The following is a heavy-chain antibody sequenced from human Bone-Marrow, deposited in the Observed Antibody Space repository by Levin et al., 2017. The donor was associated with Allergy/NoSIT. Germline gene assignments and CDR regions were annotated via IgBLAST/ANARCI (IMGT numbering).Heavy chain of an antibody. J-gene: IGHJ6*02. Sequence: ASVKVSCKASGYTFTGYYMHWVRQAPGQGLEWMGWINPNSGGTNYAQKFQGRVTMTRDTSISTAYMELSRLRSDDTAVYYCARDLGVVVVAATLHYYGMDVWGQGTTVTVSS. CDR2: INPNSGGT. D-gene: IGHD2-15*01. CDR3: ARDLGVVVVAATLHYYGMDV. CDR1: GYTFTGYY. V-gene: IGHV1-2*02.